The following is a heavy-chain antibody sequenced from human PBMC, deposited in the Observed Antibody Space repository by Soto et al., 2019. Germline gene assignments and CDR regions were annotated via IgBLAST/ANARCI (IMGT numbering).Heavy chain of an antibody. D-gene: IGHD6-13*01. CDR2: VYHGGST. Sequence: SETLSLTCAVYGGSFSGYYWSWIRHSPGKGLEWLGEVYHGGSTNYNPSLKSRVTISVDTSKNQFSLKLSSVTAADTAVYYCARGLGKTGILSAVGNWGPGTLVTVSS. CDR3: ARGLGKTGILSAVGN. V-gene: IGHV4-34*01. J-gene: IGHJ4*02. CDR1: GGSFSGYY.